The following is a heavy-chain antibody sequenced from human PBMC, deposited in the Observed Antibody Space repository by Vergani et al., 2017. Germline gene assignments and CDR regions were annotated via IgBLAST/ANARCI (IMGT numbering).Heavy chain of an antibody. CDR2: IDPSDSYT. Sequence: EVQLVQSGAEVKTPGESLRISCKGSGYSFTSYWISWVRQMPGKGLEWMGRIDPSDSYTNYSPSFQGHVTISADKSISTAYLQWSSLKASDTAMYYCARRQDIVVSTWSGGAFDIWGQGTMVTVSS. CDR1: GYSFTSYW. V-gene: IGHV5-10-1*03. CDR3: ARRQDIVVSTWSGGAFDI. J-gene: IGHJ3*02. D-gene: IGHD2-2*01.